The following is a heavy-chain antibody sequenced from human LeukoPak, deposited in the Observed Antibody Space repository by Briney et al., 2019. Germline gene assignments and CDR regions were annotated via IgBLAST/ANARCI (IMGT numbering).Heavy chain of an antibody. D-gene: IGHD3-3*01. CDR2: ISGSGGST. J-gene: IGHJ1*01. CDR1: GFTVSSNY. V-gene: IGHV3-23*01. Sequence: PGGSLRLSCAASGFTVSSNYMSWVRQAPGKGLEWVSAISGSGGSTYYADSVKGRFTISRDNSKNTLYLQMNSLRAEDTGVYYCAKDSTDAYDFWSGYYTGYFQHWGQGTLVTVSS. CDR3: AKDSTDAYDFWSGYYTGYFQH.